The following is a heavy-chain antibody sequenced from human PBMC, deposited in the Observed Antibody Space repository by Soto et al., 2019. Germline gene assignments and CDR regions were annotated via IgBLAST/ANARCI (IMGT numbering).Heavy chain of an antibody. CDR1: GYTFTSYG. CDR3: ARDRDSIAAAGTSTPEF. D-gene: IGHD6-13*01. CDR2: ISAYNGNT. J-gene: IGHJ3*01. Sequence: ASVKVSCKASGYTFTSYGIIWVRQAPGQGLEWMGWISAYNGNTNYAQKLQGRVTMTTDTSTSTAYMELRSLRSDDTAVYYCARDRDSIAAAGTSTPEFWGQGTMVTVSS. V-gene: IGHV1-18*01.